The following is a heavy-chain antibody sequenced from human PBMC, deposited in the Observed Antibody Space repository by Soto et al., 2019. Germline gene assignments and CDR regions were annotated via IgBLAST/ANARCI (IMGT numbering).Heavy chain of an antibody. D-gene: IGHD2-21*02. CDR3: ARDLWGYCGADCYPLDV. CDR2: VYYSGST. CDR1: GGSISDYY. J-gene: IGHJ6*02. Sequence: SETLSLTCTVSGGSISDYYWTWIRQPPGKGLEWIGYVYYSGSTHYNPSLKSRLTMSIDTSKNQFSLKLNSVTAADTAVYYCARDLWGYCGADCYPLDVWGQGTTVTVSS. V-gene: IGHV4-59*01.